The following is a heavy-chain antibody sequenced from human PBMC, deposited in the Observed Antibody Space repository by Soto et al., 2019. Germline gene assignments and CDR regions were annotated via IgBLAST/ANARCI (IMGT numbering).Heavy chain of an antibody. CDR2: IYYSGST. J-gene: IGHJ6*04. CDR3: ARRNYEYHLGNYRYLYLLEV. D-gene: IGHD3-16*02. CDR1: GGSISSYY. Sequence: QVQLQESGPGLVKPSETLSLTCTVSGGSISSYYWSWIRQPPGKGLEWIGYIYYSGSTNYNPSLKSRITKTVSTAKNQFPLKLSSGNAADKAVYFCARRNYEYHLGNYRYLYLLEVWRKGTTVTVSS. V-gene: IGHV4-59*01.